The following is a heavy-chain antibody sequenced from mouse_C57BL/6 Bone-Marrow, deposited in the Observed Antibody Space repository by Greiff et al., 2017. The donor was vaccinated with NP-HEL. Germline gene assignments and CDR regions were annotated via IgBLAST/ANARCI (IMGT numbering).Heavy chain of an antibody. CDR3: ARSVAGAMDY. CDR1: GYTFTSYW. V-gene: IGHV1-72*01. CDR2: IDPNSGGT. D-gene: IGHD1-1*01. Sequence: QVQLQQPGAELVKPGASVKLSCKASGYTFTSYWMHWVKQRPGRGLEWIRRIDPNSGGTKYNEKFKTKATLTVDKPSSTAYMQLSSLTSEDSAVYYCARSVAGAMDYWGQGTSVTVSS. J-gene: IGHJ4*01.